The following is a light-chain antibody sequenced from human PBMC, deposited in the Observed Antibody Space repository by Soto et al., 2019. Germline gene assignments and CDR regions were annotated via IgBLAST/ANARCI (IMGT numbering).Light chain of an antibody. Sequence: QSALTQPASVSGSPGQSITISCTGTSIDVGSHNLVSWYQQHPGQAPKVMIYEVSKRPLGVSARFSASKSGNTASLTISGLQAEDEADYYCCSYGGSRAVFGGGTQLTVL. CDR2: EVS. CDR1: SIDVGSHNL. J-gene: IGLJ7*01. CDR3: CSYGGSRAV. V-gene: IGLV2-23*02.